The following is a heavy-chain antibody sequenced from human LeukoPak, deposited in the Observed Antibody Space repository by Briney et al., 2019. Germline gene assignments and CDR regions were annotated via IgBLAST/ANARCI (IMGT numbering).Heavy chain of an antibody. J-gene: IGHJ4*02. CDR1: GYTLTELS. CDR3: ATAGHSYGDFDY. D-gene: IGHD5-18*01. CDR2: FDPEDGET. V-gene: IGHV1-24*01. Sequence: ASVKVSCKVSGYTLTELSMHWVRQAPGKGLEWMGGFDPEDGETIYAQKFQGRVTMTGDTSTDTAYMELSSLRSEDTAVYYCATAGHSYGDFDYWGQGTLVTVSS.